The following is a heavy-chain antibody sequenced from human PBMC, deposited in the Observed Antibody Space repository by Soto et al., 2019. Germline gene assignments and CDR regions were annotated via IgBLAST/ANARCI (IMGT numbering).Heavy chain of an antibody. CDR3: ESSPYDSSTYLYDS. J-gene: IGHJ4*02. Sequence: PVGSLRLSCAASGFTFSTYSVSWVRQAPGKGLEWVSSISSSSSYIYYADSLKGRFTISRDNAKNSLYLQMNSLRAEDTAVYYCESSPYDSSTYLYDSWGQGTLVTVSS. CDR1: GFTFSTYS. D-gene: IGHD3-22*01. V-gene: IGHV3-21*01. CDR2: ISSSSSYI.